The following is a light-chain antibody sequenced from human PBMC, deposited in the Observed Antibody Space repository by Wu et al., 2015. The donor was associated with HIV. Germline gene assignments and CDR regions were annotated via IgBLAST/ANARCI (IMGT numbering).Light chain of an antibody. CDR3: QQYVGAPLT. J-gene: IGKJ4*01. CDR1: QSVRNNY. Sequence: EIVLTQSPGTLSLSPGETATLSCRASQSVRNNYLAWFQQKPGQAPRLLIYGAFGRATGIPDRFSGSGSGTDFTLRISRLEPEDFAVYFCQQYVGAPLTFGGGTKIEI. CDR2: GAF. V-gene: IGKV3-20*01.